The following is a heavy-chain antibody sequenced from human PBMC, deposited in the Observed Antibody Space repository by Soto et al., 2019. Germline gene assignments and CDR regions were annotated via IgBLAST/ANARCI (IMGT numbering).Heavy chain of an antibody. D-gene: IGHD6-13*01. J-gene: IGHJ4*02. V-gene: IGHV3-33*01. Sequence: GGSLRLSCAASGFTFSSYGMHWVRQAPGKGLEWVAVIWYDGSNKYYADSVKGRFTISRDNSKNTLYLQMNSLRAEDTAVYYCASEGPQIAAAGHFDYWGQGTLVTVSS. CDR2: IWYDGSNK. CDR1: GFTFSSYG. CDR3: ASEGPQIAAAGHFDY.